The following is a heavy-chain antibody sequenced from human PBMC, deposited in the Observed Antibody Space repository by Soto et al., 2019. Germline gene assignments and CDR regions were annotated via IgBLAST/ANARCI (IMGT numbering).Heavy chain of an antibody. V-gene: IGHV1-69*13. Sequence: SVKVSCKASGGTFSSYAISWVRQAPGQGLEWMGGIIPIFGTANYAQKFQGRVTITADESTSTAYMELSSLRSEDTAMYYCARTTGYPYPRDWFDPWGQGTLVTVSS. CDR3: ARTTGYPYPRDWFDP. J-gene: IGHJ5*02. D-gene: IGHD3-9*01. CDR2: IIPIFGTA. CDR1: GGTFSSYA.